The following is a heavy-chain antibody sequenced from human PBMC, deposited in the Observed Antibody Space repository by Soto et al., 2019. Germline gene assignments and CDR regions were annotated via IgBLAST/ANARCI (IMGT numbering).Heavy chain of an antibody. CDR1: GYTFTTYH. Sequence: QVQLVQSGGEVKKPGASVKVSCKASGYTFTTYHIHWVRQVHGQGLEWMGIINPSGGGTETTQTCQGRLTITRDTSASTVYMELSSLRSEDTAVYYCARLRPDSSASVYWGQGTLVSVSS. V-gene: IGHV1-46*01. J-gene: IGHJ4*02. CDR3: ARLRPDSSASVY. D-gene: IGHD2-15*01. CDR2: INPSGGGT.